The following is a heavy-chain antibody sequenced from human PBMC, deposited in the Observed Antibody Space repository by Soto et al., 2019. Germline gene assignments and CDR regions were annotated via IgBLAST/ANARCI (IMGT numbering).Heavy chain of an antibody. D-gene: IGHD6-6*01. CDR2: ITYDGYKE. CDR1: GFIFSTYA. V-gene: IGHV3-30-3*01. Sequence: QVQLVESGGGVVQPGRSLRLSCAASGFIFSTYAMHWVRHVPGKGLEWVAVITYDGYKEYYADSVKGRFTISRDNSKNTVYLQMNSLRDEDTAMYYCARDSGRWAARPGDYWGQGTLVTVSS. CDR3: ARDSGRWAARPGDY. J-gene: IGHJ4*02.